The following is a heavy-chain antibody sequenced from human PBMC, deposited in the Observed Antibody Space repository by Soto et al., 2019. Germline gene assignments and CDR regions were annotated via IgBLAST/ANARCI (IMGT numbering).Heavy chain of an antibody. V-gene: IGHV3-11*03. CDR2: ISSSLGHT. CDR3: AANWNFGLNF. Sequence: GGSLRLSCVASGFDFSDFHISWVRQAPGKGLEWVSYISSSLGHTDYAESVKGRFTISRDNAKSSVFLEMSDLRSDDTAVYYCAANWNFGLNFWGQGTLVTVS. CDR1: GFDFSDFH. J-gene: IGHJ4*02. D-gene: IGHD1-1*01.